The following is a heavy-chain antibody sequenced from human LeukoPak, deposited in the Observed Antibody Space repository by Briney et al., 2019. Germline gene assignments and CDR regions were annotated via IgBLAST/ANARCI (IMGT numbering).Heavy chain of an antibody. CDR2: ISSSSSYI. Sequence: PGGSLRLSCAASGFTFSSYSMNWVRQAPGEGLEWVSSISSSSSYIYYADSVKGRFTISRDNAKNSLYLQMNSLRAEDTAVYYCATPPPASNYYYYGMDVWGQGTTVTVSS. CDR1: GFTFSSYS. V-gene: IGHV3-21*01. CDR3: ATPPPASNYYYYGMDV. J-gene: IGHJ6*02.